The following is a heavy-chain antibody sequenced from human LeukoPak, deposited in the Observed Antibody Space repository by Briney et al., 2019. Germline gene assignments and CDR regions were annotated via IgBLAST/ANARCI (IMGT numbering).Heavy chain of an antibody. CDR3: ARERSYGDLAFDP. CDR1: GYTFTGYY. CDR2: INLNSGGT. Sequence: ASVKVSCKASGYTFTGYYMHWVRQAPGQGLEWMGWINLNSGGTNYAQKFQGRVTMTRDTSISTAYMELSRLRSDDTAVYYCARERSYGDLAFDPWGQGTPVTVSS. D-gene: IGHD4-17*01. V-gene: IGHV1-2*02. J-gene: IGHJ5*02.